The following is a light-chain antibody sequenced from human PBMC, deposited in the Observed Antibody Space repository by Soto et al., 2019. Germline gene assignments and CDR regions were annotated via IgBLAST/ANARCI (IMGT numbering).Light chain of an antibody. V-gene: IGLV2-14*01. J-gene: IGLJ2*01. CDR1: SSDVGGYNY. CDR3: SSYTSSSTLVV. Sequence: QSALTQPASVSGSPGQSITISCTGTSSDVGGYNYVSWYQQHPGKAPKFMIYEVSNGPSGVSNRFSGSKSGNTASLTISGLQAEDEADYYCSSYTSSSTLVVFGGGTKLTVL. CDR2: EVS.